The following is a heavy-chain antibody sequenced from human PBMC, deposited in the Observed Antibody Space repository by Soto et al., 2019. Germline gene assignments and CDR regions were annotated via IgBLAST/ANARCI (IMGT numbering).Heavy chain of an antibody. Sequence: GESLKISCKGSGYSFTSYWIGWVRQMPGKGLEWMGIIYPGDSDTRYSPSFQGQVTISADKSISTAYLQWSSLKASDTAMYYCAGSSYYDFWSGYSKGYYYGMDVWGQGTTVTVSS. J-gene: IGHJ6*02. CDR2: IYPGDSDT. D-gene: IGHD3-3*01. CDR1: GYSFTSYW. V-gene: IGHV5-51*01. CDR3: AGSSYYDFWSGYSKGYYYGMDV.